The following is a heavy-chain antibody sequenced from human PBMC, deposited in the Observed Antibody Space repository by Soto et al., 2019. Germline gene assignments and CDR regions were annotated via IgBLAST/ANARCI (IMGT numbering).Heavy chain of an antibody. D-gene: IGHD4-17*01. CDR1: GGSISSSSNH. CDR2: IYYSENT. Sequence: QLQLQESGPGLVKPSETLSLTCTVSGGSISSSSNHWGWIRQPPGKGLEWIGNIYYSENTYDNPYLQGRVTRSVDTSKNQFSLRLTSVTAADTAVYYCATHPPYGPLDHWGQGTLVTVSS. J-gene: IGHJ4*02. V-gene: IGHV4-39*01. CDR3: ATHPPYGPLDH.